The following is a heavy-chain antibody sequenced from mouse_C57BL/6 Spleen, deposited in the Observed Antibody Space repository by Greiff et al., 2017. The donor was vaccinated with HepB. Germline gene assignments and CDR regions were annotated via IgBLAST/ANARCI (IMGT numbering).Heavy chain of an antibody. J-gene: IGHJ4*01. CDR1: GFTFSSYA. Sequence: EVKVVESGGGLVKPGGSLKLSCAASGFTFSSYAMSWVRQTPEKRLEWVATISDGGSYTYYPDNVKGRFTISRDNAKNNLYLQMSHLKSEDTAMYYCARGYSNYEGGYYYAMDYWGQGTSVTVSS. D-gene: IGHD2-5*01. V-gene: IGHV5-4*03. CDR2: ISDGGSYT. CDR3: ARGYSNYEGGYYYAMDY.